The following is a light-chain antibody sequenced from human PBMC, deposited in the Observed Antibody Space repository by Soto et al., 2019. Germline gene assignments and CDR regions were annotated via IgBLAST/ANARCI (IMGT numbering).Light chain of an antibody. CDR2: DAS. V-gene: IGKV3-11*01. J-gene: IGKJ4*01. CDR3: QQRSNWPPLT. CDR1: QSVSSY. Sequence: EIVLTQSPATLSLSPGERATLSCRASQSVSSYLAWYQQKPGQAPRLLIYDASNRAIGIPARFSGSGSGTDFTLTISSLEPEDSAVYYCQQRSNWPPLTFGGGTNVEIK.